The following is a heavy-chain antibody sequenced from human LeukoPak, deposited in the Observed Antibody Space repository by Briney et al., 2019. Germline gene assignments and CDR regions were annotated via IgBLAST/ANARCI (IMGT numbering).Heavy chain of an antibody. J-gene: IGHJ4*02. CDR3: ARDAPGNTALDY. D-gene: IGHD5-18*01. CDR1: GFTFISYW. CDR2: INGYGSST. V-gene: IGHV3-74*01. Sequence: GGSLRLSCAASGFTFISYWMHWVRQAPGKGLVWVSRINGYGSSTDFAASVKGRFTISRDNSKNTLYLQMNSLRGEDTAVYYCARDAPGNTALDYWGQGTLVTASS.